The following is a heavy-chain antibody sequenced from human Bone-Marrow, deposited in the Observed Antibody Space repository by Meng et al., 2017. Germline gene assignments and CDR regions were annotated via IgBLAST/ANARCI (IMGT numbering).Heavy chain of an antibody. CDR3: ASFDHIPRRNYFDY. J-gene: IGHJ4*02. Sequence: QVQLPQWGAGLLKPSETLSLTCTVSGGSMSSGNYYWSWIRQPPGKGLEWIGYIHHSGSAYYNPSLKSRVSISVDTSKNQFSLNLNSMTAADTAVYYCASFDHIPRRNYFDYWGQGTLVTVSS. D-gene: IGHD2-21*01. CDR1: GGSMSSGNYY. V-gene: IGHV4-30-4*01. CDR2: IHHSGSA.